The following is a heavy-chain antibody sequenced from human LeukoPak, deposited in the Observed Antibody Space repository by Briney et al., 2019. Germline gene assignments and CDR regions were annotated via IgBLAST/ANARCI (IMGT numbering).Heavy chain of an antibody. CDR2: ISGSGGST. D-gene: IGHD3-3*01. CDR1: GFTFSSYA. J-gene: IGHJ6*03. Sequence: GGSLRLSCAASGFTFSSYAMSWVRQAPGKGLEWVSAISGSGGSTYYADSVKGRFTISRDNSKNTLYLQMNSLRAEDTAVYYCAKDLVRITIFGVVIPPSYYMDVWGKGTTVTVSS. V-gene: IGHV3-23*01. CDR3: AKDLVRITIFGVVIPPSYYMDV.